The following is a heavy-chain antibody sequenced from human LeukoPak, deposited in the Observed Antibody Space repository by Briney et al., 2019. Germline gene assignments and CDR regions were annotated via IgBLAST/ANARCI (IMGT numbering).Heavy chain of an antibody. D-gene: IGHD3-10*01. CDR3: ARVPRFGESYGEYFDY. CDR2: INPSGGST. J-gene: IGHJ4*02. Sequence: ASVKVSCKASGYTFTSYYMHWVRQAPGQGLEWMGIINPSGGSTSYAQKFQGRVTMTRDTSTSTVYMELSSLRSEDTAVYYCARVPRFGESYGEYFDYWGQGTLVTVSS. CDR1: GYTFTSYY. V-gene: IGHV1-46*01.